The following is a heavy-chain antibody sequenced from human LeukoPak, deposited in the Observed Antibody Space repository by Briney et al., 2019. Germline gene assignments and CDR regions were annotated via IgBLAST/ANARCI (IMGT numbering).Heavy chain of an antibody. Sequence: GGSLRLSCAASGFTFSSYAMSWVRQAPGKGLEWVSGISGSGGSTYYADFVKGRFTISRDNSKNTLYLQMNSLRAEDTAVYYCAKGLDIVVVPAALYYYYGMDVWGQGTTVTVSS. V-gene: IGHV3-23*01. CDR3: AKGLDIVVVPAALYYYYGMDV. CDR2: ISGSGGST. CDR1: GFTFSSYA. J-gene: IGHJ6*02. D-gene: IGHD2-2*03.